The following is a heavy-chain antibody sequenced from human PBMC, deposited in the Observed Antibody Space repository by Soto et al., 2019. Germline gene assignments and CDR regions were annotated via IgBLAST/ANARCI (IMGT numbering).Heavy chain of an antibody. Sequence: SETLSLTCTVSGGSISSSSYYWGWIRQPPGKGLEWIGSIYYSGSTYYNPSLKSRVTISVDTSKNQFSLKLSSVTAADTAVYYCARLGGYCSGGSCYLQVPNWFDPWGQGTLVTVSS. V-gene: IGHV4-39*01. J-gene: IGHJ5*02. CDR1: GGSISSSSYY. CDR3: ARLGGYCSGGSCYLQVPNWFDP. D-gene: IGHD2-15*01. CDR2: IYYSGST.